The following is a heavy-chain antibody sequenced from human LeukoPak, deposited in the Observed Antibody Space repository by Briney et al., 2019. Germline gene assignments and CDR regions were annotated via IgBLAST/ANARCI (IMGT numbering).Heavy chain of an antibody. V-gene: IGHV1-69*13. D-gene: IGHD3-3*01. CDR1: GGTFSSYA. CDR3: ARGKLRYAFDI. J-gene: IGHJ3*02. Sequence: EASVKVSCKASGGTFSSYAISWVRQAPGQGLEWMGGIIPIFGTANYAQKFQGRVTITADESTSTAYMELSSLRSEDTAVYYCARGKLRYAFDIWGQGTMVTVSS. CDR2: IIPIFGTA.